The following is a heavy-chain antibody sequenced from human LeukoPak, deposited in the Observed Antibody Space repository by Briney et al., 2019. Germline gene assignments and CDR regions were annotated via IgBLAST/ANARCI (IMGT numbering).Heavy chain of an antibody. Sequence: PGGSLRLSCAASGFTFSSYSMNWVCQAPGKGLEWVSSISSSSSYIYYADSVKGRFAISRDNAKNSLYLQMNSLRAEDTAVYYCARDSQSQDFDYWGQGALVTVSS. CDR2: ISSSSSYI. V-gene: IGHV3-21*01. D-gene: IGHD6-19*01. J-gene: IGHJ4*02. CDR3: ARDSQSQDFDY. CDR1: GFTFSSYS.